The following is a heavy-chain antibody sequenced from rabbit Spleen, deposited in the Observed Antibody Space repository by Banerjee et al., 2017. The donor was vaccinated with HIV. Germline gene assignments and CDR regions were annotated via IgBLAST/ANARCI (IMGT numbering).Heavy chain of an antibody. CDR3: VRGASSSGYYSL. J-gene: IGHJ4*01. V-gene: IGHV1S47*01. CDR1: GFDFSSYG. Sequence: QLEESGGGLVQPGGSLKLSCKASGFDFSSYGVSWVRQAPGKGLEWIGYIDPLFGTTYYANWVNGRFTISSHNAQNTLYLQLNSLTAADTATYFCVRGASSSGYYSLWGPGTLVTV. D-gene: IGHD1-1*01. CDR2: IDPLFGTT.